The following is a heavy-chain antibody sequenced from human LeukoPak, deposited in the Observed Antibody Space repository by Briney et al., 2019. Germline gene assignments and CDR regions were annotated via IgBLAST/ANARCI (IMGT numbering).Heavy chain of an antibody. V-gene: IGHV3-7*01. CDR1: GFTFSSYW. CDR2: IKQDGSEK. Sequence: GGSLRLSCAASGFTFSSYWMSWVRQAPGKGLEWVANIKQDGSEKYYVDSVKGRFTISRDNAKNSLYLQMNSLRAEDTAVYYCARDPLTYNWNYVEYFQHWGQGTLVTVSS. D-gene: IGHD1-7*01. CDR3: ARDPLTYNWNYVEYFQH. J-gene: IGHJ1*01.